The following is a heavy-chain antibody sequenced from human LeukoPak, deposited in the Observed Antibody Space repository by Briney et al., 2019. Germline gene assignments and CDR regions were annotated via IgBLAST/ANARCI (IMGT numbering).Heavy chain of an antibody. Sequence: GGSLRLSCAASGFTLSNYAMSWVRQAPGKGLEWVSSIHYNGDSTYYADSVKGRFTISRDNSKNTLYLQMNSLRAEDTAVYYCAKDPHLYDSSGYYDYWGQGTLVTVSS. V-gene: IGHV3-23*01. D-gene: IGHD3-22*01. CDR3: AKDPHLYDSSGYYDY. J-gene: IGHJ4*02. CDR2: IHYNGDST. CDR1: GFTLSNYA.